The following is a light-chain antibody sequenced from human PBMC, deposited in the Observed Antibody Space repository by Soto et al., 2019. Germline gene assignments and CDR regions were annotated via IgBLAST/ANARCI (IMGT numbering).Light chain of an antibody. J-gene: IGKJ4*01. Sequence: EIVLTQSPATLSLSPGERATLSCRASQSVRNDLVWYHQKPGQAPRVLIYSASNRATGIPARFSGSGSGTDFTLTISSLAPEDFAVYYCQQRTNWPPPFGGGTKVEMK. CDR2: SAS. CDR3: QQRTNWPPP. CDR1: QSVRND. V-gene: IGKV3-11*01.